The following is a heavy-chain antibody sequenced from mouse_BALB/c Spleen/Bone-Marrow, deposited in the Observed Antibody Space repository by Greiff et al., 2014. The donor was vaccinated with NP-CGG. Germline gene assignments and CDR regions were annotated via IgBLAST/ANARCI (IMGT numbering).Heavy chain of an antibody. Sequence: EVKVVESGGGLVQPGGSRKLSCAASGFTFSSFGMHWVRQAPEKGLEWVAYISSGSSTIYYADTVKGRFTISRDNPKNTLFLQMTSLRSEDTAMYYCARRRGAYGNIRRGYAMDYWGQGTSVTVSS. D-gene: IGHD2-1*01. V-gene: IGHV5-17*02. J-gene: IGHJ4*01. CDR2: ISSGSSTI. CDR1: GFTFSSFG. CDR3: ARRRGAYGNIRRGYAMDY.